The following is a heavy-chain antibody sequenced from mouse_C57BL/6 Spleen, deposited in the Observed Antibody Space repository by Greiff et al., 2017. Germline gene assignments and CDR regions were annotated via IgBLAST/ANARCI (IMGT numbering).Heavy chain of an antibody. D-gene: IGHD2-1*01. V-gene: IGHV1-82*01. CDR3: ATGGNRFAY. CDR1: GYAFSSSW. Sequence: VQLQQSGPELVKPGASVKISCKASGYAFSSSWMNWVKQRPGQGLEWIGRIYPGAGDTNYNGKFKGKATLTADKSSSTAYMQLSSLTSEDSAVYFCATGGNRFAYWGQGTLVTVSA. J-gene: IGHJ3*01. CDR2: IYPGAGDT.